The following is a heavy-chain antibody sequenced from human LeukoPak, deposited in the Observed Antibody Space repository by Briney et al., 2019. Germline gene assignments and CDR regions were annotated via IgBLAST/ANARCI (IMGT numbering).Heavy chain of an antibody. V-gene: IGHV1-2*06. Sequence: GASVKVSCKASGYTFIDYYIHWVRQAPGQGLEWMGRINPNSGGTDFPQNFAQRSQGRVTMSTDTSISTAYVELSGLRSDDTAVYYCARDLPSTSYWELDYWGQGTLVTVSS. J-gene: IGHJ4*02. D-gene: IGHD2-8*02. CDR2: INPNSGGT. CDR3: ARDLPSTSYWELDY. CDR1: GYTFIDYY.